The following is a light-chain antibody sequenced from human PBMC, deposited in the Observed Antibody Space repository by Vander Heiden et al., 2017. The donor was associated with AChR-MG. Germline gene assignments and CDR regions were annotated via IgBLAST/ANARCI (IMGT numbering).Light chain of an antibody. CDR3: QQERT. J-gene: IGKJ1*01. V-gene: IGKV3-20*01. Sequence: EIVLTQSPGTLSLSPGERATLSCRASQSVSSSYLAWYQQKPGQAPRVLIYGASSRATGIPDRFSGSGSGTDFTLTISRLEPEDFAVYYCQQERTFGQGTKVEI. CDR1: QSVSSSY. CDR2: GAS.